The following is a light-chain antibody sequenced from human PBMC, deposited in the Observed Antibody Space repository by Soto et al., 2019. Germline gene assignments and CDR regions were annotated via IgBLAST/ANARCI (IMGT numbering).Light chain of an antibody. CDR1: SSAVGGYNY. Sequence: QSALTQPRSVSGSPGQSVTFSCTGTSSAVGGYNYVSWYQQHPGKAPKLMIYDVTERPSGVPDRFSGSKSGNTASLTISGLQAEDEADYYCCSYAGTYTLVVFGGGTKLTVL. CDR2: DVT. CDR3: CSYAGTYTLVV. V-gene: IGLV2-11*01. J-gene: IGLJ2*01.